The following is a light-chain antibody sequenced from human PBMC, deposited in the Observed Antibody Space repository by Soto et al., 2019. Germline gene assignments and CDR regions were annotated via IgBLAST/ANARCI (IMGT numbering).Light chain of an antibody. CDR2: DVT. CDR1: SNNVGGYNY. V-gene: IGLV2-11*01. Sequence: QSALTQPRSVSGSPGQSVTISCTRASNNVGGYNYVSWYQHHPGKVPQLIIYDVTKRPSGVPDRFSGPKSGNTASLTISGLQVEDEADYYCCSYAGTYTWIFGGGTKLTVL. CDR3: CSYAGTYTWI. J-gene: IGLJ2*01.